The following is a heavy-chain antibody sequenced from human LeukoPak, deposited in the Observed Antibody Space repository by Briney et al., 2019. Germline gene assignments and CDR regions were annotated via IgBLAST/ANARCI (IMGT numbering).Heavy chain of an antibody. Sequence: SETLSLTCTVSGGSIINYYWSWIRQSPGKGLEWIGYIFYTGSTNHNLSLKSRVSISVDTSKNQFSLQLNSVTATDTAVYYCARVGDWNDLVYWGQGTLVTVSS. D-gene: IGHD1-1*01. CDR3: ARVGDWNDLVY. CDR2: IFYTGST. CDR1: GGSIINYY. V-gene: IGHV4-59*01. J-gene: IGHJ4*02.